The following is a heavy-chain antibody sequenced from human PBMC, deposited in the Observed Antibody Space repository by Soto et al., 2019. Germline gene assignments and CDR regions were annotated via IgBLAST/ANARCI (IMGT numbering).Heavy chain of an antibody. Sequence: GSGPTLVNPTQTLTLTCTFSGFSLSTSGMCVSWIRQPPGKALEWLALIDWDDDKYYSTSLKTRLTISKDTSKNQVVLTMTNMDPVGTATYYCARGIAVAGPYYYGMDVWGQGTTVTVSS. CDR2: IDWDDDK. CDR3: ARGIAVAGPYYYGMDV. V-gene: IGHV2-70*01. CDR1: GFSLSTSGMC. J-gene: IGHJ6*02. D-gene: IGHD6-19*01.